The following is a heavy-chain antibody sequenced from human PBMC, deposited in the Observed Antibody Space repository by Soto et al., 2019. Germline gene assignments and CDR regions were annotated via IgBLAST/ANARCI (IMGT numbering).Heavy chain of an antibody. D-gene: IGHD3-10*01. CDR2: IWYDGSNK. Sequence: QVQLVESGGGVVQPGRSLRLSCAASGFTFSSYGMHWVRQAPGKGLEWVAVIWYDGSNKYYADSVKGRFTISRDNSKNTLYLQMNSLRAEDTAVYYCARDGAGSMVRGVMYNWFDPWGQGTLVTVSS. J-gene: IGHJ5*02. V-gene: IGHV3-33*01. CDR3: ARDGAGSMVRGVMYNWFDP. CDR1: GFTFSSYG.